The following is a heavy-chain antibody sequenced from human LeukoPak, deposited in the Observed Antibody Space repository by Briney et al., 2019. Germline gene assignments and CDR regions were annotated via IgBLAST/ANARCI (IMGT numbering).Heavy chain of an antibody. J-gene: IGHJ4*02. CDR1: GGSISSGGYS. V-gene: IGHV4-30-2*01. Sequence: SETLSLTCAVSGGSISSGGYSWSWIRQPPGKGLEWIGYIYHSGSTYYNPSLKSRVTISVDRSKNQFSLKLSSVTAADTAVYYCARDRSSGSGSYASFDYWGQGTLVTVSS. CDR2: IYHSGST. CDR3: ARDRSSGSGSYASFDY. D-gene: IGHD3-10*01.